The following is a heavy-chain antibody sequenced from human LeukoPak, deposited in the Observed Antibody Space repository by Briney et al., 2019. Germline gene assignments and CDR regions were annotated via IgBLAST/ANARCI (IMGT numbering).Heavy chain of an antibody. CDR2: IYYSGST. Sequence: SETLSLTCTVSGGSISSSSYYWGWIRQPPGKGLEWIGSIYYSGSTYYNPSLKSRVTISVDTSKNQFSLKLSSVTAADTAVYYCAKLTRIGYYDSSGYYPYDWFDPWGQGTLVTASP. J-gene: IGHJ5*02. CDR3: AKLTRIGYYDSSGYYPYDWFDP. V-gene: IGHV4-39*01. D-gene: IGHD3-22*01. CDR1: GGSISSSSYY.